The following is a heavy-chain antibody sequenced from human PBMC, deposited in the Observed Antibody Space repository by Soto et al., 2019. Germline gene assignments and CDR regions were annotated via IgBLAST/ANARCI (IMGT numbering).Heavy chain of an antibody. J-gene: IGHJ6*02. V-gene: IGHV3-30*18. D-gene: IGHD2-15*01. CDR1: GFTFKDYH. CDR3: AKEYSPDYWYYGMDV. Sequence: GGSLRLSCAASGFTFKDYHMTWIRQAPGKGLEWVAVISYDGSNKYNADSVKGRFTISRDNSKNTLYLQMKSLRAEDTAVYYCAKEYSPDYWYYGMDVWGQGTTVTVSS. CDR2: ISYDGSNK.